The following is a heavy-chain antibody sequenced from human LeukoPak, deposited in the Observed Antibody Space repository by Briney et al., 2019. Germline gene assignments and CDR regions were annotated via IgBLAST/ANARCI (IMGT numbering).Heavy chain of an antibody. D-gene: IGHD6-13*01. J-gene: IGHJ5*02. V-gene: IGHV1-2*02. CDR1: GYTFTGYY. CDR3: ARDPGYSSSWGFNP. CDR2: INPNSGGT. Sequence: ASVKVSCKASGYTFTGYYMHWVRQAPGQGLEWMGWINPNSGGTNYSQKFQGRVTMTMETSISTAYMELSRRRSDDTAVYDCARDPGYSSSWGFNPWGQGTLVTVSS.